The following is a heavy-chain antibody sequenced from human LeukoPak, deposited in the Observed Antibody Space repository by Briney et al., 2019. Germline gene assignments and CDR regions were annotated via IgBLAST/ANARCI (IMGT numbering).Heavy chain of an antibody. V-gene: IGHV3-21*01. J-gene: IGHJ4*02. CDR1: GFTFSSYS. Sequence: PGGSLRLSCAASGFTFSSYSMNWVRQAPGKGLEWVSSISSSSSYIYYAGSVKGRFTISRDNAKNSLYLQMNSLRAEDTAVYYCARRATVERDLDYWGQGTLVTVSS. CDR3: ARRATVERDLDY. D-gene: IGHD4-23*01. CDR2: ISSSSSYI.